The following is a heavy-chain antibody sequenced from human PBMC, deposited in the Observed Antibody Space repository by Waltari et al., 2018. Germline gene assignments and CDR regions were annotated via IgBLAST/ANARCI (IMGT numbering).Heavy chain of an antibody. CDR2: IVVGSGNT. CDR3: AALNYDILTGYYYYYYYYGMDV. Sequence: QMQLVQSGPEVKKPGTSVKVSCKASGFTFTSSAVQWVRQARGQRLEWIGWIVVGSGNTNYAQKFQERVTITRDMSTSTAYMELSSLRSEDTAVYYCAALNYDILTGYYYYYYYYGMDVWGQGTTVTVSS. CDR1: GFTFTSSA. J-gene: IGHJ6*02. D-gene: IGHD3-9*01. V-gene: IGHV1-58*01.